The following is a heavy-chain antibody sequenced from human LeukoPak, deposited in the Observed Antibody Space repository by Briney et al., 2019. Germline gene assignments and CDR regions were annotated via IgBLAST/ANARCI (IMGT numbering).Heavy chain of an antibody. Sequence: GRSLRLSCAASGFTFSSYGMHWVRQAPGKGLEWVAVIWYDGSNKYYAASVKGRFTISRDNSKNTLYLQMNSLRAEDTAVYYCAKGPWELGYFDYWGQGTLVTVSS. CDR1: GFTFSSYG. D-gene: IGHD1-26*01. CDR2: IWYDGSNK. CDR3: AKGPWELGYFDY. V-gene: IGHV3-33*06. J-gene: IGHJ4*02.